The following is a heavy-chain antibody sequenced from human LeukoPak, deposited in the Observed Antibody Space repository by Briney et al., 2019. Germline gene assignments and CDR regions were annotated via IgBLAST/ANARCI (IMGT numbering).Heavy chain of an antibody. CDR3: ARDQPTDFWSTYLTPGYFDL. J-gene: IGHJ2*01. D-gene: IGHD3-3*01. CDR1: GFILTRYY. V-gene: IGHV1-46*04. Sequence: ASVKVSCKASGFILTRYYMHWVRQAPGQGLEWMGIINPSGGGTDYAQKLQGRVTMTRDTSTSTVYMELSSLTSDDTAVYYCARDQPTDFWSTYLTPGYFDLWGRGTLVTVSS. CDR2: INPSGGGT.